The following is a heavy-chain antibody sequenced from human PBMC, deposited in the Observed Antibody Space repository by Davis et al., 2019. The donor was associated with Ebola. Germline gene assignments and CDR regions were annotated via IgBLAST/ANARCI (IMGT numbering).Heavy chain of an antibody. CDR3: ARAHYDFWSYPPDY. CDR2: ISYDGSNK. V-gene: IGHV3-30-3*01. D-gene: IGHD3-3*01. Sequence: GESLKISCAASGFTFSSYAMHWVRQAPGKGLEWVAVISYDGSNKYYADSVKGRFTISRDNSKNTLYLQMNSLRAEDTAVYYCARAHYDFWSYPPDYWGQGTLVIVSS. CDR1: GFTFSSYA. J-gene: IGHJ4*02.